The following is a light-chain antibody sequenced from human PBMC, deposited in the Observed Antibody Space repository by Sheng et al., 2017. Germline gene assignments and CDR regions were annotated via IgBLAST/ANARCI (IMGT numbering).Light chain of an antibody. CDR1: QIISRF. J-gene: IGKJ4*01. V-gene: IGKV1-33*01. Sequence: DIQMTQSPSSLSASVGDRVTITCRASQIISRFLNWYQQKPGKAPKLLIYDASNLETGVPSRFSGSGSGTDFTFTISSLQPEDIATYYCQQYDNLPFGGGTKVEIK. CDR3: QQYDNLP. CDR2: DAS.